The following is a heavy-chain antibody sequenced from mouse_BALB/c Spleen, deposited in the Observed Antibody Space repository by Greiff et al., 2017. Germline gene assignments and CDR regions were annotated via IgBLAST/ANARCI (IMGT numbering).Heavy chain of an antibody. D-gene: IGHD2-4*01. CDR1: GFTFSSYA. CDR3: ARVYDYDEGFAY. J-gene: IGHJ3*01. Sequence: EVQVVESGGGLVKPGGSLKLSCAASGFTFSSYAMSWVRQTPEKRLEWVASISSGGSTYYPDSVKGRFTISRDNARNILYLQMSSLRSEDTAMYYCARVYDYDEGFAYWGQGTLVTVSA. CDR2: ISSGGST. V-gene: IGHV5-6-5*01.